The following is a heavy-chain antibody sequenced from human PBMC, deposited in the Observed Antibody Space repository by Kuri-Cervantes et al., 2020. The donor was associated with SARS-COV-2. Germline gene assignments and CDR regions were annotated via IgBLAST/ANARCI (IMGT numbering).Heavy chain of an antibody. V-gene: IGHV3-53*01. J-gene: IGHJ4*02. CDR2: VYSGGGT. D-gene: IGHD3-22*01. Sequence: GESLKISCAASGFAFTSNGMNWVRQAPGKGLEWVSSVYSGGGTQYADSVKGRFTISRDNSKNTLYLQMNSLRAEDTAVYYCARAGYYYDGSGYYYDYWGQGTLVTVSS. CDR1: GFAFTSNG. CDR3: ARAGYYYDGSGYYYDY.